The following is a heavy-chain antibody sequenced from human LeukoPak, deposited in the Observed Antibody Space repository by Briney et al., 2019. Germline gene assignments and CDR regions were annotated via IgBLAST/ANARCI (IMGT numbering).Heavy chain of an antibody. D-gene: IGHD3-3*01. V-gene: IGHV4-4*07. CDR3: AASGSSRYFDY. Sequence: SETLSLTCTVSGGSMSNYYWTWIRQPPGKGLEWIGRIYTSGSTNYNPSLKSRVTMSVDTSKNQFSLKLSSVTAADTAVYYCAASGSSRYFDYWGQGTLVTVSS. CDR1: GGSMSNYY. CDR2: IYTSGST. J-gene: IGHJ4*02.